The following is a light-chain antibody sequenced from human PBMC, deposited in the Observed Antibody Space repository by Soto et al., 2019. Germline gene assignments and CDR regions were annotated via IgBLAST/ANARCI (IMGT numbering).Light chain of an antibody. CDR3: QQGNSFPLT. CDR2: AAS. J-gene: IGKJ4*01. CDR1: QGISSW. V-gene: IGKV1-12*01. Sequence: DIQMTQSPSSVSASVGDRVTITCRASQGISSWLAWYQQKPGKAPKLLSYAASSLQSWGPSRFIGCGSGTDFTLTICSLQTEDFATYYCQQGNSFPLTFGGGTKVESK.